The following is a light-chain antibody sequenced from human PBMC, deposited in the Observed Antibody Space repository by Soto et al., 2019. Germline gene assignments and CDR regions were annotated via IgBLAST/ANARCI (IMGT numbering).Light chain of an antibody. CDR1: QGIRNG. J-gene: IGKJ2*01. CDR2: TTS. Sequence: AIQMTQAPTLLSASVGDRINITCPASQGIRNGLGWFQQKPGKAPKILMYTTSSLQSGVPSRFSGSGSGTDFTLTISSLQPEDFATYYCLQDYSFPLTFGQGTKLEIK. V-gene: IGKV1-6*01. CDR3: LQDYSFPLT.